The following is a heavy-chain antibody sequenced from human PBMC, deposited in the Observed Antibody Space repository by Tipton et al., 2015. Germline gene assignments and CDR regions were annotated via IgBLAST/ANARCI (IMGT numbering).Heavy chain of an antibody. Sequence: VQSGAEVKKPRTSVKVSCKASGYTFTSYDINWVRQATGQGLEWMGWMNPNSGYTGYAQKFQGRVTMTRNTSITTAYMELSSLRSEDTAVYYCARADRSGTGFYYYGMDVWGQGTTVTASS. D-gene: IGHD1-1*01. CDR3: ARADRSGTGFYYYGMDV. CDR1: GYTFTSYD. V-gene: IGHV1-8*01. J-gene: IGHJ6*02. CDR2: MNPNSGYT.